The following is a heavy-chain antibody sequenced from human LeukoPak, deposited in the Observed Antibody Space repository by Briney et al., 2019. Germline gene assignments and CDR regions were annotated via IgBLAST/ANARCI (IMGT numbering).Heavy chain of an antibody. CDR3: ASSSGGYDYYYYYMDV. V-gene: IGHV4-34*01. CDR1: GGSFSGYY. Sequence: SETLSLTCAVYGGSFSGYYWSWIRQPPGKGLEWIGEINHSGSTNYNPSLKSRVTISVDTSKNQFSLKLSSVTAADTAVYYCASSSGGYDYYYYYMDVWGKGTTVTVSS. CDR2: INHSGST. D-gene: IGHD5-12*01. J-gene: IGHJ6*03.